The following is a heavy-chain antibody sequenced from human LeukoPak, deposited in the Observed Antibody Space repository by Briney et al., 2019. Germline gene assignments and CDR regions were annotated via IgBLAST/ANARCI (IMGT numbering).Heavy chain of an antibody. V-gene: IGHV4-39*07. CDR3: ARGKEFAAAASNWFDP. Sequence: SETLSLTCTVSGGSISSSSYYGGWIRQPPGKGLEWIGSIYYSGSTYYNPSLKSRVTISVDTSKNQFSLKLSSVTAADTAVYYCARGKEFAAAASNWFDPWGQGTLVTVSS. CDR2: IYYSGST. J-gene: IGHJ5*02. CDR1: GGSISSSSYY. D-gene: IGHD6-13*01.